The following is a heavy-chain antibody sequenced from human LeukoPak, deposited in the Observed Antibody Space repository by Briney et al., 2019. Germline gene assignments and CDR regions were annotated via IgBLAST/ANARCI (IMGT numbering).Heavy chain of an antibody. D-gene: IGHD1-26*01. CDR1: GGSISSTIYY. V-gene: IGHV4-39*07. J-gene: IGHJ4*02. CDR2: TYYSGNT. Sequence: PSETLSLTCTVSGGSISSTIYYWGWIRQPPGKGLEWIGTTYYSGNTNYNPSLKSRVTISVDTSKNQFSLKLSSVTAADTAVYYCARDVGATPRYFDYWGQGTLVTVSS. CDR3: ARDVGATPRYFDY.